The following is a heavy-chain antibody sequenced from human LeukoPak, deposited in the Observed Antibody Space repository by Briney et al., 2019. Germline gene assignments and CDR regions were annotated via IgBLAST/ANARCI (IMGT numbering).Heavy chain of an antibody. D-gene: IGHD3-10*01. Sequence: KPSETLSLTCTVSGGSISSYYWSWIRQPARKGLEWIWRIYTSGSTNYNPSLKSRVTMSVDTSKNQFSLKLSSVTAADTAVYYCARWPITMVRGVIIGFDYWGQGTLVTVSS. J-gene: IGHJ4*02. CDR3: ARWPITMVRGVIIGFDY. CDR1: GGSISSYY. CDR2: IYTSGST. V-gene: IGHV4-4*07.